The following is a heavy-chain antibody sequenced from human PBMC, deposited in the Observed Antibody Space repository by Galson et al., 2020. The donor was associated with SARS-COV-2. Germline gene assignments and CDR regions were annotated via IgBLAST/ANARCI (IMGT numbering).Heavy chain of an antibody. CDR2: ISYDGSNT. CDR3: ARDAIYYDCCGYYYSHLKAGAYGVDV. D-gene: IGHD3-22*01. CDR1: GFTFSSYA. J-gene: IGHJ6*02. Sequence: GESLKISCAASGFTFSSYAMHWVRQAPGKGLEWVAVISYDGSNTYYADSVKGRFTISRDNSKNTLYLQMNSLRAEDTAVYYCARDAIYYDCCGYYYSHLKAGAYGVDVWGQGTTVPVAS. V-gene: IGHV3-30-3*01.